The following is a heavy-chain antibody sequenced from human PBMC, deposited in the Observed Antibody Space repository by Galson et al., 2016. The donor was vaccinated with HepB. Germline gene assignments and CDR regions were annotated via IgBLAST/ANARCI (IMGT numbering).Heavy chain of an antibody. CDR2: IDWEDDK. D-gene: IGHD2/OR15-2a*01. J-gene: IGHJ3*02. V-gene: IGHV2-70*01. CDR3: ARVRRLTYDAFDI. CDR1: GFSLSTSGMC. Sequence: PALVTPPQTLTLTCTLSGFSLSTSGMCVSWIRQPPGKALEWLALIDWEDDKYYSTSLKTRLTISKDTSKNQVVLTMTNMDPVDTPTYYCARVRRLTYDAFDIWGPGAMFTVSS.